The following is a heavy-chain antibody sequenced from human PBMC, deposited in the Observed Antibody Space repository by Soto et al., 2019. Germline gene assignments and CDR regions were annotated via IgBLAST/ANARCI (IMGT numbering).Heavy chain of an antibody. CDR2: IIPIFGTA. V-gene: IGHV1-69*13. Sequence: GASVKVSCKASGGTFSSYAISWVRQAPGQGLEWMGGIIPIFGTANYAQKFQGRVTITADESTSTAYMELSSPRSEDTAVYYCARDTCSSTSCYRAGSWFDPWGQGTLVTVSS. D-gene: IGHD2-2*02. CDR1: GGTFSSYA. CDR3: ARDTCSSTSCYRAGSWFDP. J-gene: IGHJ5*02.